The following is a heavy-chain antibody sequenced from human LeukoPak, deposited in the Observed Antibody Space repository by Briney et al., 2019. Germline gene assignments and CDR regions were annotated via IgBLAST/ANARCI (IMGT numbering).Heavy chain of an antibody. V-gene: IGHV3-30-3*01. CDR2: ISYDGSNK. J-gene: IGHJ4*02. CDR3: ARDRGVVPAAIFDY. D-gene: IGHD2-2*01. CDR1: GFTFSSYA. Sequence: PGGSLRLSCAASGFTFSSYAMHWVRQAPGKGLEWVAVISYDGSNKYYADSVKGRFTISRDNSKNTLYLQMNSLGAEDTAVYYCARDRGVVPAAIFDYWGQGTLVTVSS.